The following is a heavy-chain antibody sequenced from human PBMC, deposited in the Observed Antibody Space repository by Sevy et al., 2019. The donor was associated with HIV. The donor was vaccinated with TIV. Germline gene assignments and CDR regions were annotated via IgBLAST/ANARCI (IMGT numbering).Heavy chain of an antibody. V-gene: IGHV3-7*01. CDR2: IKQDGSEK. CDR3: ARNTYYDFWSGSANYGMDV. Sequence: GGSLRLSCAASGFTFSSYWMSWVRQAPGKGLEWVANIKQDGSEKYYVDSVKGRFTISRDNAKNSLYLQMNSLRAEVTAVYYCARNTYYDFWSGSANYGMDVWGQGTTVTVS. J-gene: IGHJ6*02. D-gene: IGHD3-3*01. CDR1: GFTFSSYW.